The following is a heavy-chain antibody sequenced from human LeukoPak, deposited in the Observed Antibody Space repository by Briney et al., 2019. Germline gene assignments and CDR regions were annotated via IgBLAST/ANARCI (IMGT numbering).Heavy chain of an antibody. CDR3: AKESLAHSLYYYFYGMAV. V-gene: IGHV3-23*01. J-gene: IGHJ6*02. CDR2: ISGSGAST. D-gene: IGHD1-1*01. Sequence: GGSLRLSCAASGFTFSSYAMSWVRQAPRKGLEWVSAISGSGASTYYADSVKGRFTISRDISKNTLYLQMNGLRAEDTAVYYCAKESLAHSLYYYFYGMAVWGQGTTVTVSS. CDR1: GFTFSSYA.